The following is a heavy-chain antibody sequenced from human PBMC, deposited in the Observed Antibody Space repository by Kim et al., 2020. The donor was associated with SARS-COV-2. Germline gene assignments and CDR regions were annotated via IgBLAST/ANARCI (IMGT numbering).Heavy chain of an antibody. Sequence: TYYNPALRSRVTISVDTSKNQFPQKLSSGTAADTAVYYCAREDVGYYFDYWGQGTLVTVSS. V-gene: IGHV4-31*02. CDR2: T. J-gene: IGHJ4*02. D-gene: IGHD2-15*01. CDR3: AREDVGYYFDY.